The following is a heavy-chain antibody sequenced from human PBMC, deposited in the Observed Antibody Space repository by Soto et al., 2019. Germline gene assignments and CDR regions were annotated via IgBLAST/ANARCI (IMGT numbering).Heavy chain of an antibody. CDR2: ISGTGGST. V-gene: IGHV3-23*01. CDR1: GFNFSSYA. D-gene: IGHD7-27*01. CDR3: AKGASRSLGHHYYGTDV. J-gene: IGHJ6*02. Sequence: EVQLLESGGGLVQPGGSLRLSCAASGFNFSSYAMNWVRQAPGKGLEWVSAISGTGGSTYYADSVKGRFTISRDNSKNTLYLQMNSLRAEDTAVYYCAKGASRSLGHHYYGTDVWGQGTTVTVSS.